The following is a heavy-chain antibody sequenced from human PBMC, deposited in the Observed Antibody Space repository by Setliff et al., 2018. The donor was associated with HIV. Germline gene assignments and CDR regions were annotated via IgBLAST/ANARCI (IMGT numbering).Heavy chain of an antibody. CDR1: GYTFSNYD. CDR3: ARVATVSHPGDYFDY. D-gene: IGHD4-4*01. Sequence: GASVKVSCKASGYTFSNYDINWVRQATGQGLEWVGWMNPNSGNTGYAQKFQGRVTLTRNTSISTAYMELSSLRSEDTAVYSCARVATVSHPGDYFDYWGQGT. J-gene: IGHJ4*02. CDR2: MNPNSGNT. V-gene: IGHV1-8*01.